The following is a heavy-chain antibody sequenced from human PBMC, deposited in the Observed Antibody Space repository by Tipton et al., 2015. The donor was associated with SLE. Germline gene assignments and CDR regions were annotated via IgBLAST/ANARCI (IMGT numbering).Heavy chain of an antibody. CDR1: GGSITSYY. CDR2: IYTSGST. Sequence: TLSLTCTVSGGSITSYYWCWIRQSPGKGLEWIGYIYTSGSTNYNPSRKSRVTISADTSKNRFSLRLSSVTAADTAVYYCAGSGYDHLSWFDPWGQGILVTVSS. D-gene: IGHD3-22*01. V-gene: IGHV4-4*08. CDR3: AGSGYDHLSWFDP. J-gene: IGHJ5*02.